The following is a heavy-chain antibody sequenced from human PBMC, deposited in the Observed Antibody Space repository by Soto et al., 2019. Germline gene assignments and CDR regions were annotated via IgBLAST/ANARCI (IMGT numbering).Heavy chain of an antibody. CDR3: AREGAVRGLARKTDIGYGMDV. V-gene: IGHV4-31*03. D-gene: IGHD3-10*01. Sequence: CTVSGGSISSGGYYWSWIRQHPGKGLEWIGYIYYSGSTYYNPSLKSRVTISVDTSKNQFSLKLSSVTAADTAVYYCAREGAVRGLARKTDIGYGMDVWGQGTTVTVSS. J-gene: IGHJ6*02. CDR1: GGSISSGGYY. CDR2: IYYSGST.